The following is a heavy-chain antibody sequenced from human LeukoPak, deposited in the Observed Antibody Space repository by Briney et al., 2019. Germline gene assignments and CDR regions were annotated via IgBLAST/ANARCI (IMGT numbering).Heavy chain of an antibody. CDR3: ARAYYDILTGYPYYYYYMDV. CDR1: GFTFSSYA. V-gene: IGHV3-23*01. D-gene: IGHD3-9*01. J-gene: IGHJ6*03. Sequence: GGSLRLSCAASGFTFSSYAMSWVRQAPGKGLEWVSAISGSGGSTYYADSVKGRFTISRDNSKNTLYLQMNSLRAEDTAVYYCARAYYDILTGYPYYYYYMDVWGKGTTVTVSS. CDR2: ISGSGGST.